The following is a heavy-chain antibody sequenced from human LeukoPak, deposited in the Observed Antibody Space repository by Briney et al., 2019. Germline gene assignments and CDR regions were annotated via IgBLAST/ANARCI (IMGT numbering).Heavy chain of an antibody. CDR3: ARVYCSTTSCYYYMDF. V-gene: IGHV3-64*01. J-gene: IGHJ6*03. CDR2: FSSNGGRT. Sequence: GGSLRLSCAASGFTFRSYAMLGLRRAPGKGREYVSAFSSNGGRTYYANSVKGRFTISRENSKNTLYLQNGSLRAEDMVVYDCARVYCSTTSCYYYMDFWGKGTTVTVSS. D-gene: IGHD2-2*01. CDR1: GFTFRSYA.